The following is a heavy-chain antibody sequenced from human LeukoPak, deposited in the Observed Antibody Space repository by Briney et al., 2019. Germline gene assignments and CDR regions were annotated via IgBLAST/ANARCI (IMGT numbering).Heavy chain of an antibody. J-gene: IGHJ6*03. CDR3: AKLGHGGYYYYMEV. CDR1: GFTFANYA. V-gene: IGHV3-23*01. D-gene: IGHD3-16*01. Sequence: AGGSLTLSCAVSGFTFANYAMTWVRQAPGKGLESVSSISTDGSTYYAHSVKGRFTLSRDNSKNTLYLQMSSLRAEDTGVYYCAKLGHGGYYYYMEVWGKGSTVTVSS. CDR2: ISTDGST.